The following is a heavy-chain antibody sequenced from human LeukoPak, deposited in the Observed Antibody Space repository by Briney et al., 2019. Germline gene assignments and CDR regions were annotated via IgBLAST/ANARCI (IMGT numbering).Heavy chain of an antibody. J-gene: IGHJ4*02. CDR3: ATKTSNGDRYFDY. CDR1: EFTVSTNY. D-gene: IGHD4-17*01. CDR2: ISPTTGTT. Sequence: GGSLRLSCVASEFTVSTNYMSWVRHAPGKGLQGVSAISPTTGTTFYADSVEGRFTISRDNSRDTLYLQMHSLRAEDTAMYYCATKTSNGDRYFDYWGQGTLVTVSS. V-gene: IGHV3-23*01.